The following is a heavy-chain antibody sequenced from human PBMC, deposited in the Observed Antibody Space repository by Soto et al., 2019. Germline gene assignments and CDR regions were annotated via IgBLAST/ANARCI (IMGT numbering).Heavy chain of an antibody. J-gene: IGHJ3*02. D-gene: IGHD5-12*01. CDR2: ISAYNGNT. CDR3: ARDTLVATFGLIFASQNAFDI. V-gene: IGHV1-18*01. CDR1: GYTFTSYG. Sequence: ASVKVSCKASGYTFTSYGISWVRQAPGQGLEWMGWISAYNGNTNYAQKLQGRVTMTTDTSTSTAYMELRSLRSDDTAVYYCARDTLVATFGLIFASQNAFDIWGQGTMVTVSS.